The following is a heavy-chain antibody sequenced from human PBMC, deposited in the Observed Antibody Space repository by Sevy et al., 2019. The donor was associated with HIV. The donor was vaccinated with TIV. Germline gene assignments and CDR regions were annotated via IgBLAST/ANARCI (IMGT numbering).Heavy chain of an antibody. Sequence: GGSLRLSCTASGFTFSTYTLTWVRQAPGKGLEWVSSITPDDTHYADSVRGRVSVSRDNSKNTLYLQMDSLAVDDTAVYYCARDAQTWRGPWYGTSGADRWGQGTLVTVSS. D-gene: IGHD1-1*01. V-gene: IGHV3-23*01. CDR1: GFTFSTYT. CDR2: ITPDDT. CDR3: ARDAQTWRGPWYGTSGADR. J-gene: IGHJ5*02.